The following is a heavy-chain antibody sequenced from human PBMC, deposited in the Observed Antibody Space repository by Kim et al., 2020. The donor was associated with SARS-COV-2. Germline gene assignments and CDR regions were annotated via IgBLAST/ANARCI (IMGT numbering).Heavy chain of an antibody. Sequence: GGSLRLSCAASGFTFSSYAMSWVRQAPGKGLEWVSAISGSGGSTYYADSVKGRFTISRDNSKNTLYLQMNSLRAEDTAVYYCARGSYDSSGYYWETYYFDYWGQGTLVTVSS. CDR1: GFTFSSYA. CDR2: ISGSGGST. V-gene: IGHV3-23*01. J-gene: IGHJ4*02. D-gene: IGHD3-22*01. CDR3: ARGSYDSSGYYWETYYFDY.